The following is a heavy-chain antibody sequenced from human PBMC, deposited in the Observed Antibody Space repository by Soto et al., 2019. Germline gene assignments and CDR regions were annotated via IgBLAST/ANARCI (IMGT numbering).Heavy chain of an antibody. CDR3: ARMNVDSYQFYYAMDV. V-gene: IGHV2-26*01. CDR1: GFSLTTGKMG. D-gene: IGHD4-17*01. CDR2: IFSDNER. J-gene: IGHJ6*02. Sequence: SGPTLVNPTETLTLTCTVSGFSLTTGKMGVSWIRQPPGKALEWLAHIFSDNERSYSTALQGRLTIFKDTSGSQVVLSMTNVDPVDTATYCGARMNVDSYQFYYAMDVWGQGTTVTVSS.